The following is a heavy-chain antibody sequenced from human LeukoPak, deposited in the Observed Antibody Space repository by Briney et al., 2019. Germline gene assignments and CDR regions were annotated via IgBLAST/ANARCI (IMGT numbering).Heavy chain of an antibody. V-gene: IGHV1-2*06. D-gene: IGHD3-3*01. CDR3: ARDLDLYDFWSGYHFDY. J-gene: IGHJ4*02. CDR1: GYTFTGYY. CDR2: INPNSGNT. Sequence: ASVKVSCKASGYTFTGYYMHWVRQAPGQGLEWMGRINPNSGNTNYAQKLQGRVTMTTDTSTSTAYMELRSLRSDDTAVYYCARDLDLYDFWSGYHFDYWGQGTLVTVSS.